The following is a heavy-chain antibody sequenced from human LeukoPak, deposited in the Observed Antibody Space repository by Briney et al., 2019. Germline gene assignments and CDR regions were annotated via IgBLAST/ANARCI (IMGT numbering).Heavy chain of an antibody. Sequence: PGGSLRLSCAASGFTFSTYWMSWVRQAPGTGLEWVANKKQDGSEKYYVDSVKGRFTISRDNAKNSLYLQMDSLRAEDTAVYYCARETYYYMDVWGKGTTVTVSS. V-gene: IGHV3-7*01. CDR1: GFTFSTYW. CDR3: ARETYYYMDV. CDR2: KKQDGSEK. J-gene: IGHJ6*03.